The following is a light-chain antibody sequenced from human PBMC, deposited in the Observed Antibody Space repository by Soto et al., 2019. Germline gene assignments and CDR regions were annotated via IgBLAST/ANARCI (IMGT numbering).Light chain of an antibody. J-gene: IGKJ4*01. CDR2: KAS. CDR3: QQYNSYSLT. Sequence: DSQMTQSPSTLSASVGDRITITCRASPGISTWLAWYQQKPGKAPKLLIYKASTLESGVPSRFSGSGSGTEFTLTISSLQPDDFVTYYCQQYNSYSLTFGGGTKVEIK. CDR1: PGISTW. V-gene: IGKV1-5*03.